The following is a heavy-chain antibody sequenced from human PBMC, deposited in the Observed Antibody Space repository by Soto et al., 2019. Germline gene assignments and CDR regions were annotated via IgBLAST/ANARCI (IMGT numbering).Heavy chain of an antibody. CDR1: GGSISSYY. D-gene: IGHD3-22*01. Sequence: SETLSLTCTVSGGSISSYYWSWIRQPPGKGLEWIGYIYYSGSTNYNPSHKSRVTISVDTSKNQFSLKLSSVTAADTAVYYCARVYYYDSSGYPDGWFDPWGQGTLVTVS. J-gene: IGHJ5*02. CDR2: IYYSGST. CDR3: ARVYYYDSSGYPDGWFDP. V-gene: IGHV4-59*01.